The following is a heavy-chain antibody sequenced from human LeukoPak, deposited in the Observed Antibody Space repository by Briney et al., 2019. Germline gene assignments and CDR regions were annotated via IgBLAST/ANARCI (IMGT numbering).Heavy chain of an antibody. CDR2: INHSGST. J-gene: IGHJ6*03. V-gene: IGHV4-34*01. CDR1: GGSFSGYY. Sequence: SETLSLTCAVYGGSFSGYYWSWIRQPPGKGLEWIGEINHSGSTNYNPSLKSRVTISVDTSKNQFSLKLSSVTAADTAVYYCARPPAGGQYYYYYYMDVWGKGTTVTISS. CDR3: ARPPAGGQYYYYYYMDV. D-gene: IGHD6-19*01.